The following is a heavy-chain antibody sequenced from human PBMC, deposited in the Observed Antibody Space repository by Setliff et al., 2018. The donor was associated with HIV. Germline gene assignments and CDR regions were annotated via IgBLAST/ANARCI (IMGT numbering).Heavy chain of an antibody. D-gene: IGHD4-17*01. V-gene: IGHV3-23*01. J-gene: IGHJ3*02. CDR3: AKDKGVTTPAFDI. Sequence: PGGSLRLSCAASGFTFSNYAMSWVRQAPGKGLEWVSTISSSGGATYYADSVKGRFTISRDNSKNTLYLQMNSLRVEDTAVYYCAKDKGVTTPAFDIWGQGTMVTV. CDR1: GFTFSNYA. CDR2: ISSSGGAT.